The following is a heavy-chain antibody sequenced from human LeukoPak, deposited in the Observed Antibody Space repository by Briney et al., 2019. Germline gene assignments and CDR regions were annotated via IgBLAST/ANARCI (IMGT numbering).Heavy chain of an antibody. V-gene: IGHV4-34*01. D-gene: IGHD6-6*01. CDR3: ARDGRGGYSSSSVGYYYGMDV. CDR2: INHSGST. J-gene: IGHJ6*02. Sequence: LSETLSLTCAVYGGSFSGYYWSWIRQPPGKGLEWIGEINHSGSTNYNPSLKSRVTISVDTSKNQFSLKLSSVTAADTAVYYCARDGRGGYSSSSVGYYYGMDVWGQGTTVTVSS. CDR1: GGSFSGYY.